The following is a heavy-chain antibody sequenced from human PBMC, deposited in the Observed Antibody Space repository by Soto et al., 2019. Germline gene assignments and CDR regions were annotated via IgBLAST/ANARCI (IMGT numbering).Heavy chain of an antibody. D-gene: IGHD5-18*01. V-gene: IGHV1-69*12. CDR3: TRDKDRIQLGENYYYAINV. CDR2: IIPIFPTT. CDR1: GGTFGNSA. J-gene: IGHJ6*02. Sequence: QVQLVQSGAEVKNPGSSVTVSCKASGGTFGNSAISWVRQAPGQGLEWMGGIIPIFPTTDYAQKFQGRVNFTAHASTNTADSEMTSLRSADTAVYSCTRDKDRIQLGENYYYAINVWGQGSTVTVCS.